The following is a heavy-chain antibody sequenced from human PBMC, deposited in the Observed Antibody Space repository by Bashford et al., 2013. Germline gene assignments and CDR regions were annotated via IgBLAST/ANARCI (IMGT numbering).Heavy chain of an antibody. D-gene: IGHD3-10*01. CDR2: IYHLGST. CDR1: GVSLSNGDW. J-gene: IGHJ4*02. CDR3: VTGFHDSGVF. V-gene: IGHV4-4*02. Sequence: SETLSLTCGVSGVSLSNGDWWSWVRQAPGQGPEWIGEIYHLGSTKYNPSLKSRVTISIDQSENRFSLKLTSLTAVDTGVYFXVTGFHDSGVFWGQGSLGHRXL.